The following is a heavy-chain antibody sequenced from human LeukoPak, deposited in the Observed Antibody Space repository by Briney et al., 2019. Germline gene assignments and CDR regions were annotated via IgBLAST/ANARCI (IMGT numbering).Heavy chain of an antibody. D-gene: IGHD3-22*01. V-gene: IGHV3-11*04. CDR2: ITGSGSTI. CDR3: ARGGASYYDSSGYYDY. Sequence: GGSLRLSCAASGFIFSDYYMSWIRQAPGKGLECVSYITGSGSTIYYADSVKGRFTISRDNAKKSLFLQMNSLRAEDTAVYYCARGGASYYDSSGYYDYWGQGTLVTVSS. CDR1: GFIFSDYY. J-gene: IGHJ4*02.